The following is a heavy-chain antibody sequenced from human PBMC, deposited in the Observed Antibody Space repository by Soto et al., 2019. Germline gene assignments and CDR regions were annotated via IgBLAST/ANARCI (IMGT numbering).Heavy chain of an antibody. V-gene: IGHV4-30-2*01. CDR3: ARDQGSTNWFDP. J-gene: IGHJ5*02. Sequence: QLQLQESGSGLVKPSQTLSLTCAVSGGSLSSGGYSWSWIRQPPGKGLEWIGYIYHSGSTYYNPSLQSRVTISVDRSQNQFSLKLSSVTAADTAGYYCARDQGSTNWFDPWGQGTLVTVSS. CDR1: GGSLSSGGYS. CDR2: IYHSGST.